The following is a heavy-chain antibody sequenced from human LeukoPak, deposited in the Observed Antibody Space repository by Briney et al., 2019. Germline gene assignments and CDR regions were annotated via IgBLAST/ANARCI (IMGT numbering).Heavy chain of an antibody. CDR3: ARDLDYTGFDY. V-gene: IGHV3-48*01. Sequence: GGSLRLSCAASGFTFSSYSMNWVRQAPGKGLEWVSYISSSSSTIYYADSVKGRFTISRDNAKNSLYLQMNSLRAEDTAVYYCARDLDYTGFDYWGQGTLVTVSS. CDR2: ISSSSSTI. D-gene: IGHD4-4*01. CDR1: GFTFSSYS. J-gene: IGHJ4*02.